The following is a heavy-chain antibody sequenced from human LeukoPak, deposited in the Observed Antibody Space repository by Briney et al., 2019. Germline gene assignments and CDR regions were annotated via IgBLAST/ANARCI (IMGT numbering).Heavy chain of an antibody. D-gene: IGHD2-15*01. CDR3: AKDQLNRYCSGGSCSITLDS. CDR1: GFIFNSYG. Sequence: GGSLRLSWAASGFIFNSYGVSWVRQAPGGGLGWVSGITGSIRSTYYADSVKGRFTISRDNSKNTLYLQMSSLRAEDTAIYYCAKDQLNRYCSGGSCSITLDSWGQGTLVTVSS. CDR2: ITGSIRST. J-gene: IGHJ4*02. V-gene: IGHV3-23*01.